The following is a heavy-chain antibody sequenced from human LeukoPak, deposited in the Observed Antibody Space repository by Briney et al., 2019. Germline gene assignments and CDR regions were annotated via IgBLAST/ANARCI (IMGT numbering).Heavy chain of an antibody. D-gene: IGHD4-17*01. Sequence: HPGGSLRLSCAASGFTFSSYAVGWVRQAPGKGLEWVSGISGSGGSTYYADSVQGRFTISRDNSKNTLYLQMNSLRAEDTAVYYCAKGGTTPYGDYDIYIAFDIWGQGTMVTVSS. CDR2: ISGSGGST. V-gene: IGHV3-23*01. CDR1: GFTFSSYA. J-gene: IGHJ3*02. CDR3: AKGGTTPYGDYDIYIAFDI.